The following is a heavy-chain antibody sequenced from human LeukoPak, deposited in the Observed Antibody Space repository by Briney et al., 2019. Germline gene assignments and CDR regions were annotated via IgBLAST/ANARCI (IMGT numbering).Heavy chain of an antibody. D-gene: IGHD6-6*01. CDR2: INHSGST. J-gene: IGHJ6*02. Sequence: SETLSLTCAVYGGSFSGYYWSWIRQPPGKGLEWIGEINHSGSTNYNPSLKSRVTISVDTSKNQFSLKLSSVTAADTAVYYCARDGSSSPPYYYYGMDVWGQGTTVTVSS. CDR3: ARDGSSSPPYYYYGMDV. CDR1: GGSFSGYY. V-gene: IGHV4-34*01.